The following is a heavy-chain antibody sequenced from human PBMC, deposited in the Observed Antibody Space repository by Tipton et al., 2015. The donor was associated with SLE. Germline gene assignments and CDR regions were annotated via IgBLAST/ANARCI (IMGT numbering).Heavy chain of an antibody. V-gene: IGHV3-21*01. Sequence: SLRLSCAASGFTFSAYGMNWVRQAPGKGLEWVSSISSSSTYIYYADSLKGRFTISRDNANNSLYLQMNSLRAEDTAVYFCARDLLAREYTGYCSDYWGQGTLVTVSS. CDR1: GFTFSAYG. CDR2: ISSSSTYI. J-gene: IGHJ4*02. CDR3: ARDLLAREYTGYCSDY. D-gene: IGHD5-12*01.